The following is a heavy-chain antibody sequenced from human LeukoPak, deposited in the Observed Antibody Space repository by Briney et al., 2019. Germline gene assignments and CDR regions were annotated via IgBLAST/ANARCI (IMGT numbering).Heavy chain of an antibody. V-gene: IGHV1-18*04. CDR1: GYTFTGYY. J-gene: IGHJ4*02. CDR3: ARDYYYGSGSYPGFGY. CDR2: ISAYNGNT. Sequence: GASVKVSCKASGYTFTGYYMHWVRQAPGQGLEWMGWISAYNGNTNYAQKLQGRVTMTTDTSTSTAYMELRSLRSDDTAVYYCARDYYYGSGSYPGFGYWGQGTLVTVSS. D-gene: IGHD3-10*01.